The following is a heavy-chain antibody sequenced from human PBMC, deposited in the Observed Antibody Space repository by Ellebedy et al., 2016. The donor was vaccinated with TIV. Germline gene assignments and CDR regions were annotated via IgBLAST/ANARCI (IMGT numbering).Heavy chain of an antibody. V-gene: IGHV3-11*01. CDR3: ARDSPRINDFWSGYSQQYNWFDP. Sequence: GESLKISCAASGFTFSDYYMSWIRQAPGKGLEWVSYISSSGSTIYYADSVKGRFTISRDNAKNSLYLQMNSLRAEDTAVYYCARDSPRINDFWSGYSQQYNWFDPWGQGTLVTVSS. J-gene: IGHJ5*02. CDR1: GFTFSDYY. D-gene: IGHD3-3*01. CDR2: ISSSGSTI.